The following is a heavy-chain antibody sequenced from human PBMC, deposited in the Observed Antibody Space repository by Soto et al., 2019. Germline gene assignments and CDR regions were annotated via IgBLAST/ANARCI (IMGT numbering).Heavy chain of an antibody. J-gene: IGHJ4*02. Sequence: SETLSLTCTVSGGSISSSSYYWGWIRQPPGKGLEWIGSIYYSGSTYYNPSLKSRVTISVDTSKNQFSLKLSSVTAADTAVYYCARLTVMITFGGVNSNYYFDYWGQGTLVTVSS. CDR3: ARLTVMITFGGVNSNYYFDY. V-gene: IGHV4-39*01. CDR1: GGSISSSSYY. D-gene: IGHD3-16*01. CDR2: IYYSGST.